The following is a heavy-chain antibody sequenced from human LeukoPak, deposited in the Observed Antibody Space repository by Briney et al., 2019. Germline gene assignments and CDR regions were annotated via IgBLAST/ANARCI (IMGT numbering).Heavy chain of an antibody. D-gene: IGHD3-9*01. J-gene: IGHJ6*02. V-gene: IGHV4-59*01. CDR3: ARDRWSLSRKTWFYYGMDV. CDR1: GGSMSDSY. CDR2: VSNSGQP. Sequence: PSETLSLTCTVSGGSMSDSYWSWIRQSPGKGLEWIGYVSNSGQPDYSPSLKSRVTILADTSKNQWSLILNSVTAADTAVYYCARDRWSLSRKTWFYYGMDVWGQGITVTVS.